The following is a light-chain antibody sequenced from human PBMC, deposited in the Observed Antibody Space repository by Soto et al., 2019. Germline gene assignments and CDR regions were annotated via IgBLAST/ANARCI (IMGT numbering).Light chain of an antibody. Sequence: EIVLTQSPGTLSVSPGERATLSCRASQSVSSKLAWYQQKPGQAPSLLIYGASTRATGVPVRFSGSGSGTEFTLTINSLQSEDFAVYYCQQYNNWPHTFGQGTKLDIK. J-gene: IGKJ2*01. CDR3: QQYNNWPHT. V-gene: IGKV3D-15*01. CDR2: GAS. CDR1: QSVSSK.